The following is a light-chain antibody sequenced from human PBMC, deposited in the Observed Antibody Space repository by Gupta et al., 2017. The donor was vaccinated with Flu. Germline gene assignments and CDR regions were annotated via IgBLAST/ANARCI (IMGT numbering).Light chain of an antibody. CDR3: CSYAGTYTFV. CDR2: DVS. CDR1: SRDVGGYNY. Sequence: TSRDVGGYNYVSWYQLQPGKAPKLMIYDVSKRPSGVPDRFSGSKSGNTASLTVSGLQAEDEADYFCCSYAGTYTFVFGTGTKVTVI. J-gene: IGLJ1*01. V-gene: IGLV2-11*03.